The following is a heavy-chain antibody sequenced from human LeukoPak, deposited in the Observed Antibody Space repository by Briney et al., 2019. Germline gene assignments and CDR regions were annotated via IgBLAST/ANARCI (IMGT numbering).Heavy chain of an antibody. Sequence: SETLSLTCTVSGGSISSYYWRWIPQPPGKGLEWIGYIYYSESANYNPSLKSRGTISVDTSKNQFTLKLRSVTAADTAVYYCARGITIFGVVTRPHYYYYYMDVWGKGTTVTVSS. CDR2: IYYSESA. CDR1: GGSISSYY. CDR3: ARGITIFGVVTRPHYYYYYMDV. D-gene: IGHD3-3*01. J-gene: IGHJ6*03. V-gene: IGHV4-59*01.